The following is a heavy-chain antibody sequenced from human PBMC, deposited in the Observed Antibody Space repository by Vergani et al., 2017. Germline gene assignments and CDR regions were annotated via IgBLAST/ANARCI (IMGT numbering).Heavy chain of an antibody. Sequence: QVQLVESGGGVVQPGRSLRLSCAASGFTFSSYGMHWVRQAPGKGLEWVAVISYDGSNKYYADPVKGRFTISRDNSKNTLYLQMNSLRAEDTAVYYCAKEGIVGATHYFDYWGQGTLVTVSS. CDR2: ISYDGSNK. J-gene: IGHJ4*02. CDR3: AKEGIVGATHYFDY. V-gene: IGHV3-30*18. D-gene: IGHD1-26*01. CDR1: GFTFSSYG.